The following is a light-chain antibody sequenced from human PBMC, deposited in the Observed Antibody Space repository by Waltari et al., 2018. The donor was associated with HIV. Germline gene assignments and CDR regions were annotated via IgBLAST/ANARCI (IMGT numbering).Light chain of an antibody. V-gene: IGKV1-17*01. J-gene: IGKJ2*01. Sequence: QGIRNDLGWYQHKPGTPPRRLIYSASTLQSGVSSRFSGSGSGTEFTLTISSLQPEDSATYYCLQHYDYPRSFGQGTKLGI. CDR2: SAS. CDR1: QGIRND. CDR3: LQHYDYPRS.